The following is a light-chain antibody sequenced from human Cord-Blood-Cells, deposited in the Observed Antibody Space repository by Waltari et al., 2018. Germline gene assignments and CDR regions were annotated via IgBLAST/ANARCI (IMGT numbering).Light chain of an antibody. Sequence: DIKMTQSPSPLSASVGDRVTITCRASQSFSSYLNWYQQKPGNAPKLLIYAASSLQSRVPSRVSVSGSWTDFTLAISSLQPEDFATYYWQQSYSTTWTFGQGTKVEIK. CDR2: AAS. J-gene: IGKJ1*01. CDR1: QSFSSY. V-gene: IGKV1-39*01. CDR3: QQSYSTTWT.